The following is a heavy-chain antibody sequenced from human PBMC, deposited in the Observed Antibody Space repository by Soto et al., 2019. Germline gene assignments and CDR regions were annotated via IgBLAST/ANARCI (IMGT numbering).Heavy chain of an antibody. J-gene: IGHJ4*02. D-gene: IGHD6-19*01. CDR2: INPNSGGA. V-gene: IGHV1-2*02. CDR3: AREGDGCNLDY. Sequence: ASVKVSCKASGYAFTGYHMHWVRQAPGQGLVWMGWINPNSGGANYAQKFQGRVTMTRDTSISTAYMELSRLTSDDTAEYYCAREGDGCNLDYWGQGTLVTVSS. CDR1: GYAFTGYH.